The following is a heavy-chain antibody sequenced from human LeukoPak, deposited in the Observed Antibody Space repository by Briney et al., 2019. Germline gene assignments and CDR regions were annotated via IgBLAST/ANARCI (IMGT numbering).Heavy chain of an antibody. V-gene: IGHV3-23*01. D-gene: IGHD5-18*01. J-gene: IGHJ4*02. CDR1: GFTFSSYA. CDR3: AKAVWGTAMEECPIDY. Sequence: GGSLRLSCAASGFTFSSYAMSWVRQAPGKGLEWVSAISGSGGSTYYADSVKGRFTISRDNSKNTLYLQMNSLRAEDTAVYYCAKAVWGTAMEECPIDYWGQGTLVTVSS. CDR2: ISGSGGST.